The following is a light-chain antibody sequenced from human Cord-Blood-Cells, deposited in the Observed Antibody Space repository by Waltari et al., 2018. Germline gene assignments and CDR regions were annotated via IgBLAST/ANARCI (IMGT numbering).Light chain of an antibody. Sequence: QSALTQPRSVSGAPGQSVTIPCSGTSRYVGGYNYVSWYQQHPGKAPELMIYVVSKRPAGVPVRVSGSQQGNPGSLTNSGLQAEDEADYYCCSYAGSYKVFGGGTKLTVL. V-gene: IGLV2-11*01. CDR3: CSYAGSYKV. CDR1: SRYVGGYNY. CDR2: VVS. J-gene: IGLJ3*02.